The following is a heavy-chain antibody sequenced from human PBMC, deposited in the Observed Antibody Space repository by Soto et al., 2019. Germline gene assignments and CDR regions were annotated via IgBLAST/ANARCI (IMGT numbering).Heavy chain of an antibody. CDR3: AKHRDCSASICPSGHWFDS. Sequence: VGSLRVSCAASGFTFSTYARTRVRLLQGKGLEWVSTVTGSGMTFYIDSVRGRFTISRDNSRSTLHLQMDSLRAEDSATYYCAKHRDCSASICPSGHWFDSWGQGTLVTVSS. D-gene: IGHD2-15*01. J-gene: IGHJ5*01. V-gene: IGHV3-23*01. CDR2: VTGSGMT. CDR1: GFTFSTYA.